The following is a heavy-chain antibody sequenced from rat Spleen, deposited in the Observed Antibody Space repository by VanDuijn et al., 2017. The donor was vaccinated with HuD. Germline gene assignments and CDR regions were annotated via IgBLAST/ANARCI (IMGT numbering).Heavy chain of an antibody. Sequence: EVQLQESGPGLVKPSQSLSLTCSVTGYSISSAYRWNWIRKFPGNKLEWMGYINSAGTTNYNPSLKSRISITRDTSKNQFFLQVISVTAEDTATYYCAKGDMRVRGFDYWGQGVMVTVSS. CDR3: AKGDMRVRGFDY. CDR2: INSAGTT. V-gene: IGHV3-3*01. D-gene: IGHD1-12*02. J-gene: IGHJ2*01. CDR1: GYSISSAYR.